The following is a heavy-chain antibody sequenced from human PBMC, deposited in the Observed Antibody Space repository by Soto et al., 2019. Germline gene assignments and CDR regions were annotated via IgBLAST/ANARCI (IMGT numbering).Heavy chain of an antibody. J-gene: IGHJ6*02. V-gene: IGHV1-69*13. CDR3: ARSWNYRYYYYGMDV. CDR1: GGTFSSYA. CDR2: IIPIFGTA. Sequence: GASVKVSCKASGGTFSSYAISWVRQAPGQGLEWMGGIIPIFGTANYAQKFQGRVTITADESTSTAYMELSSLRSEDTAVYYCARSWNYRYYYYGMDVWGQGTTVTVSS. D-gene: IGHD1-7*01.